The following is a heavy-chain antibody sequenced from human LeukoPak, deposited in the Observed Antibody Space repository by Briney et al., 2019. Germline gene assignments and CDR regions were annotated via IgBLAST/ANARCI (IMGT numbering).Heavy chain of an antibody. Sequence: PSETLSLTCTVSGGSISSYYWSWIRQPPGKGLEWIGYIYYSGSTNYNPSLKSRVTISVDTSKNQFSLKLSSVTAADTAVYYCARVGVVVVPAAIRESNLWFDPWGQGTLVTVSS. V-gene: IGHV4-59*01. CDR3: ARVGVVVVPAAIRESNLWFDP. D-gene: IGHD2-2*02. CDR1: GGSISSYY. J-gene: IGHJ5*02. CDR2: IYYSGST.